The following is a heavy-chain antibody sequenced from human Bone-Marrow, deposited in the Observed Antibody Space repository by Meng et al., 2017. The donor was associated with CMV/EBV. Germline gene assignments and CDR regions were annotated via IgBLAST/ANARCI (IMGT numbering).Heavy chain of an antibody. Sequence: SVKVSCKASGGTFSNSAISWVRQAPGQGLEWVGRIIPASGTAIHAQKFQGRVTITSDESASTGYMELSSLRSEDTAVYYCARGYCSSTSCYRFKNWFDPWGQGTLVTVSS. CDR1: GGTFSNSA. D-gene: IGHD2-2*02. CDR2: IIPASGTA. CDR3: ARGYCSSTSCYRFKNWFDP. J-gene: IGHJ5*02. V-gene: IGHV1-69*13.